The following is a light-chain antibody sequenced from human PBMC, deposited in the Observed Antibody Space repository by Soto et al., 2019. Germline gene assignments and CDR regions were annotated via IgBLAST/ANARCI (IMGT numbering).Light chain of an antibody. V-gene: IGKV3-15*01. J-gene: IGKJ5*01. CDR1: QNIRSS. CDR2: DAS. CDR3: QQYNNWPPEIT. Sequence: EVVMTQSPASLSASPGERVTLSCSSSQNIRSSLAWYQQRPGQAPRLLIYDASTRATGIPPRFSGGGSGTEFTVTISSLQSEDFAVYYCQQYNNWPPEITFGQGTRLEIK.